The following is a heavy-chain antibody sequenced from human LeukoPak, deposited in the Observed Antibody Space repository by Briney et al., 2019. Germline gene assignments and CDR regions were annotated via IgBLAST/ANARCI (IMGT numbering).Heavy chain of an antibody. J-gene: IGHJ6*02. V-gene: IGHV3-30*04. CDR2: ISYDGSDK. CDR3: ARVETDYYYYYGMDV. D-gene: IGHD5-18*01. CDR1: GFTFSNYA. Sequence: GGSLRLSCTASGFTFSNYAVHWVRQAPGKGLEWVALISYDGSDKYYADSVKGRFTISRDNSKNTLYLQMNSLRAEDTALYYCARVETDYYYYYGMDVWGQGTTVSVSS.